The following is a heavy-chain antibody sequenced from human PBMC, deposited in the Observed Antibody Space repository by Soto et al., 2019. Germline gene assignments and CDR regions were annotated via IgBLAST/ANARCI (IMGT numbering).Heavy chain of an antibody. CDR1: GGTFSSYA. CDR3: AREVSRGDFFPPSWFDP. D-gene: IGHD3-3*01. CDR2: IIPIFGTA. Sequence: QVQLVQSGAEVKKPGSSVKVSCKASGGTFSSYAISWVRQAPGQGLEWMGGIIPIFGTANYAQKFQGRVTITADESTSTAYMELSSLRSEDTAVYYWAREVSRGDFFPPSWFDPWGQGTLVTVSS. V-gene: IGHV1-69*01. J-gene: IGHJ5*02.